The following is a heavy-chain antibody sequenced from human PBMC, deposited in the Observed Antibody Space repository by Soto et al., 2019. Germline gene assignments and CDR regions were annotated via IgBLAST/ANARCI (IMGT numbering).Heavy chain of an antibody. CDR2: INPSGGST. CDR3: ATYRAVAGSFDY. D-gene: IGHD6-19*01. Sequence: ASVKVSCKASGYTFTSYYMHWVRQAPGQGLEWMGIINPSGGSTSYAQKFQGRVTMTRDTSTSTVHMELSSLRSEDTAVYYCATYRAVAGSFDYWGQGTLVTVSS. J-gene: IGHJ4*02. CDR1: GYTFTSYY. V-gene: IGHV1-46*01.